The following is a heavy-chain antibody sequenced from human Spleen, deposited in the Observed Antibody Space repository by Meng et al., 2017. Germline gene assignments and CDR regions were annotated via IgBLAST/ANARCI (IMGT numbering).Heavy chain of an antibody. CDR3: ARDYDYVWGSYRTYYYGMDV. CDR2: ISAYSGDT. CDR1: GHTLTNYG. J-gene: IGHJ6*02. V-gene: IGHV1-18*01. D-gene: IGHD3-16*02. Sequence: ASVKVSCKASGHTLTNYGISWVRQAPGQGLKWMGWISAYSGDTNSAQKLQGRVTMTTDTSTSTAYMELRSLRSEDTAVYYCARDYDYVWGSYRTYYYGMDVWGQGTTVTVSS.